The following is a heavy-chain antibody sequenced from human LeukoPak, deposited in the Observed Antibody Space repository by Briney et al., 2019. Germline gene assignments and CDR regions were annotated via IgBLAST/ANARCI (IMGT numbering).Heavy chain of an antibody. CDR2: ISTTGTTI. D-gene: IGHD2-21*01. CDR1: GFTFSAYH. J-gene: IGHJ4*02. CDR3: ARVWQDYSGVDY. Sequence: HPGGSLRLSCAASGFTFSAYHINWVRQAPGKGLEWISYISTTGTTIHYADSVKGRFAISRDNAKSSLYLRMNSLRDEDTAVYYCARVWQDYSGVDYWGQGTLVTVSS. V-gene: IGHV3-48*02.